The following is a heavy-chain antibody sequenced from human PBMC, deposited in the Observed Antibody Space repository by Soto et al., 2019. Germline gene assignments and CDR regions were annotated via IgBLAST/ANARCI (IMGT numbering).Heavy chain of an antibody. CDR3: ARGRSGDSYGETSYYFDY. CDR2: IYYSGST. J-gene: IGHJ4*02. D-gene: IGHD5-18*01. Sequence: PSEPLSLTCTVSGGSMSSYDWNWIRQPPGKGLEWIGDIYYSGSTNYNPSLKSRVTISVDTSKNQFSLKLNSVTAADTALYYCARGRSGDSYGETSYYFDYWGQGALVTVSS. CDR1: GGSMSSYD. V-gene: IGHV4-59*01.